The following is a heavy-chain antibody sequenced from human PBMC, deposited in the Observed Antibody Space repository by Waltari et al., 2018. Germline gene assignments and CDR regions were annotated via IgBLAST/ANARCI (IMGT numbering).Heavy chain of an antibody. CDR3: AREIGGITIFGVVNGPFDY. CDR2: IYTSGST. Sequence: QVQLQESGPGLVKPSETLSLTCTVSGGSISSYYWSWIRQPAGKGLEWIGRIYTSGSTNYNPALKSRVTMSVDTSKNQFSLKLSSVTAADTAVYYCAREIGGITIFGVVNGPFDYWGQGTLVTVSS. CDR1: GGSISSYY. D-gene: IGHD3-3*01. J-gene: IGHJ4*02. V-gene: IGHV4-4*07.